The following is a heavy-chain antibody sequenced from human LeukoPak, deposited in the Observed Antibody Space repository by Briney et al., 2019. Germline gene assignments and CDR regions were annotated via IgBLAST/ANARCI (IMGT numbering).Heavy chain of an antibody. CDR3: ANLDSSSWRYFDY. J-gene: IGHJ4*02. CDR1: GFTFSDYY. V-gene: IGHV3-11*01. Sequence: PGGSLRLSCAASGFTFSDYYTTWIRQAPGKGLEWLSYISSSGSTVYYADSVKGRFTISRDNSKNTLYLQMNSLRAEDTAVYYCANLDSSSWRYFDYWGQGTLVTVSS. D-gene: IGHD6-13*01. CDR2: ISSSGSTV.